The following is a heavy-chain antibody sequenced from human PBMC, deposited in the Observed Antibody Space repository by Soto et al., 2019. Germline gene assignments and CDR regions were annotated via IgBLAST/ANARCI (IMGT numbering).Heavy chain of an antibody. J-gene: IGHJ4*02. Sequence: PGGSLRLSCAASGFTFSNYWVHWVRQAPGKGPVWVSLISGDGRTTNYADSVKGRFTISRDNAKSTLYLQMNSLRVEDTAVYYCTRAHITGPLVGYWGQGTLVTVSS. CDR3: TRAHITGPLVGY. D-gene: IGHD1-20*01. V-gene: IGHV3-74*01. CDR2: ISGDGRTT. CDR1: GFTFSNYW.